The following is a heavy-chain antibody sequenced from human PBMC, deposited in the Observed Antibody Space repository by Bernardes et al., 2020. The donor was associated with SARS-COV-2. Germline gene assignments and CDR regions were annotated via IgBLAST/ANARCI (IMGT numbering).Heavy chain of an antibody. V-gene: IGHV3-73*01. J-gene: IGHJ4*02. CDR2: IRNKANNYAT. CDR1: GFTFSGSA. D-gene: IGHD6-6*01. CDR3: TRQGGDSSSPNFDY. Sequence: GGSLRLSCGASGFTFSGSAMHWVRQASGKGLEWVGRIRNKANNYATAYAASVKGRFTISRDDSKNTAYLQMSSLRTEDTAVYYCTRQGGDSSSPNFDYWGQGTLVTVSS.